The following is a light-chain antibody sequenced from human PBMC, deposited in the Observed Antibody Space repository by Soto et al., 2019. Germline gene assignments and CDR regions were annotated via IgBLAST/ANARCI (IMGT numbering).Light chain of an antibody. CDR2: GAS. CDR3: QQYNNWPT. V-gene: IGKV3-15*01. CDR1: QSVSSN. Sequence: EIVMTQSPATLSVSPGERATLSCRASQSVSSNLAWYQQKPGQAPRLLIYGASTRATGIPARFSGRGSGTEFTLTISSLHSEDCAVYYCQQYNNWPTFGQGTKVEIK. J-gene: IGKJ1*01.